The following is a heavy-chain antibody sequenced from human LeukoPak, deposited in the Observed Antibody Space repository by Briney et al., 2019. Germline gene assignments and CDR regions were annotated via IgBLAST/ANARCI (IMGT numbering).Heavy chain of an antibody. J-gene: IGHJ4*02. CDR1: GASISSFY. V-gene: IGHV4-59*01. Sequence: KPSETLSLTCTVSGASISSFYWSWIRQPPGKGLEWIGYIYNSGTTNYNPSLKSRVTISVDTSKNQFSLKVSSVTAADTAVYYCATGYSSGWYFDYWGQGTLVTVSS. D-gene: IGHD6-19*01. CDR2: IYNSGTT. CDR3: ATGYSSGWYFDY.